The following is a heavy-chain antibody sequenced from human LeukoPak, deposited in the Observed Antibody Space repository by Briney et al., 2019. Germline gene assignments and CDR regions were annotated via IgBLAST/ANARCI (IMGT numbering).Heavy chain of an antibody. CDR2: IYHSGST. CDR1: GYSISSGYY. Sequence: ASETLSLTCAVSGYSISSGYYWGWIRQPPGKGLEWIGSIYHSGSTYYNPSLKSRVTISVDTSKNQFSLKLSSVTAADTAVYYCPRQSLSSEAARLGELPLKYYFGYWGQGTLVTVSS. V-gene: IGHV4-38-2*01. CDR3: PRQSLSSEAARLGELPLKYYFGY. J-gene: IGHJ4*02. D-gene: IGHD3-16*01.